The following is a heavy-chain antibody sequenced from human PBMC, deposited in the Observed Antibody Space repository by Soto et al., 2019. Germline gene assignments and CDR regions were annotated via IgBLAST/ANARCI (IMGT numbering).Heavy chain of an antibody. J-gene: IGHJ5*02. CDR3: ARGVTMVREYNWFDP. Sequence: QVQLQQWGAGLLKPSETLSLTCAVYGGSFSGYYWSWIRQPPGKGLEWIGEINHSGSTNYNPSLKTRVTISVDTTNTQLSLKLSTVTAADTAVYYCARGVTMVREYNWFDPWGQGTLVTVSS. CDR2: INHSGST. V-gene: IGHV4-34*01. CDR1: GGSFSGYY. D-gene: IGHD3-10*01.